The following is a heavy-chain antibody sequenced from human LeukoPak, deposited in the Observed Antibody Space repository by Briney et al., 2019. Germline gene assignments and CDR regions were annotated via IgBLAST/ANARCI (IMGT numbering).Heavy chain of an antibody. D-gene: IGHD2-2*01. Sequence: GGSLTLSCAASGFTFSCYLMSWVRPAPGKELEWVANIKQDGSEKYYVDSVKGRSTISRDNAKNSLYLQMNSLRAENTAVYYCARLVVPAATENWFDPWGQGTLVTVSS. CDR3: ARLVVPAATENWFDP. J-gene: IGHJ5*02. CDR1: GFTFSCYL. V-gene: IGHV3-7*01. CDR2: IKQDGSEK.